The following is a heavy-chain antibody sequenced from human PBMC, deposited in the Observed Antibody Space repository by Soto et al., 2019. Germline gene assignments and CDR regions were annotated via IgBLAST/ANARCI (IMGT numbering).Heavy chain of an antibody. J-gene: IGHJ4*02. D-gene: IGHD2-21*01. Sequence: QVLLVQSGAEVKKPGASVKVSCKASGYSFSTYGVSWVRQAPGQGLEWMGWLNTGDGNTAYAQKLQGRITLTTDTSTTTAYMELRSLRSADASSYYWTRGDNEGSARDVFDHWGPGTLVTVSS. CDR2: LNTGDGNT. CDR1: GYSFSTYG. V-gene: IGHV1-18*04. CDR3: TRGDNEGSARDVFDH.